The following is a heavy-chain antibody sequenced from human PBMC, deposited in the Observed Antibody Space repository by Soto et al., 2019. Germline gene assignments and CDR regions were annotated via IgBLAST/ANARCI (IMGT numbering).Heavy chain of an antibody. D-gene: IGHD7-27*01. CDR2: ISGSGGST. CDR1: GFTFSSYV. CDR3: AKDSLGALDY. J-gene: IGHJ4*02. V-gene: IGHV3-23*01. Sequence: PGGSLRLSCAASGFTFSSYVMSWVRQAPGKGLEWVSAISGSGGSTYYADSVKGRFTISRDNSKNTLYLQINSLRAEDTAVYYCAKDSLGALDYWGQGTLITVSS.